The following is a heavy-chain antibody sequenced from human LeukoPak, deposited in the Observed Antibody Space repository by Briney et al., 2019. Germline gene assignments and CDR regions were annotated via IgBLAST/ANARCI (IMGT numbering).Heavy chain of an antibody. J-gene: IGHJ5*02. CDR1: GFTISSYW. V-gene: IGHV3-7*01. CDR3: LSWCVYNP. D-gene: IGHD2-8*01. Sequence: GGSLRLSCAASGFTISSYWMNWVRQAPGKGLEWVANVDPDGSGKSYIDSVKGRFTVSRDNAKNSLYLQMSSLRAEDTATYYCLSWCVYNPWGQGTLVTVSS. CDR2: VDPDGSGK.